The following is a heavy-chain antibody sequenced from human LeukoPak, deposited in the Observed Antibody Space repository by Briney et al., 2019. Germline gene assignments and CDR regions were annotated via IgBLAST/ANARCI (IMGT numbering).Heavy chain of an antibody. CDR3: AKGDATYYDILTADY. J-gene: IGHJ4*02. CDR1: GFTFGDYT. CDR2: ISGSGGST. V-gene: IGHV3-23*01. Sequence: GGSLRLSCTASGFTFGDYTMSWVRQAPGKGLEWVSAISGSGGSTYYADSVKGRFTISRDNSKNTLYLQMNSLRAEDTAVYYCAKGDATYYDILTADYWGQGTLVTVSS. D-gene: IGHD3-9*01.